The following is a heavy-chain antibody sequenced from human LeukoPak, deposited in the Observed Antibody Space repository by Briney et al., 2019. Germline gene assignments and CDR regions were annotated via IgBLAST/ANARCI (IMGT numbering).Heavy chain of an antibody. CDR3: ATAGSYPV. D-gene: IGHD3-10*01. Sequence: GGSLRLSCAVSGFSFSNSGMNWVRQAPGEGLQWVSYISDIGHIIYYADSVKGRFTISRDNAENSLYLQMHSLRADDTAVYYCATAGSYPVWGQGTLVTVSS. V-gene: IGHV3-48*04. J-gene: IGHJ4*02. CDR1: GFSFSNSG. CDR2: ISDIGHII.